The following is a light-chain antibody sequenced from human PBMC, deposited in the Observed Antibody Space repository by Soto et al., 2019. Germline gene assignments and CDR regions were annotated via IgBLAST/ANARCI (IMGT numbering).Light chain of an antibody. J-gene: IGLJ2*01. CDR3: YAAADNNLV. Sequence: SYELTQPSSVSVSPGQTARITCSGDLLTKKYVRWFQQKPGQAPVLVIYKDTERPSGIPERFSGSSSGATVTLTISGAQVEDDADYYCYAAADNNLVLGGGTKLTVL. CDR2: KDT. CDR1: LLTKKY. V-gene: IGLV3-27*01.